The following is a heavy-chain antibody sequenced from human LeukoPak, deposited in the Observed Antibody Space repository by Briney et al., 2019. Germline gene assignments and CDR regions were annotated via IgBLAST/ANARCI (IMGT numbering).Heavy chain of an antibody. V-gene: IGHV1-2*06. CDR1: GYTFTGYH. D-gene: IGHD2-2*01. CDR3: ARDYCSSTSCFFDY. CDR2: INPNSGDT. Sequence: ASVKVSCRASGYTFTGYHIHWVRQAPGQGLEWMGRINPNSGDTNYAQNFQGRVTMTRDTSINTAYMELSRLRSDDTAVYYCARDYCSSTSCFFDYWGQGTLVTVSS. J-gene: IGHJ4*02.